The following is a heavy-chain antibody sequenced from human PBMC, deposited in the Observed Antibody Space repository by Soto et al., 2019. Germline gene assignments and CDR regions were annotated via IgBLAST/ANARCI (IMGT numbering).Heavy chain of an antibody. Sequence: QVQLQESGPGLVKPSQTLSLTCTVSGGSISSGDYYWSWIRQPPGKGLEWIGYIYYSGSTYYNPALKSRVTISVDTSRNQFSLKLSSVTAADTAVYYCARDSITMVRGVIREYYYYGMDVWGQGTTVTVSS. CDR3: ARDSITMVRGVIREYYYYGMDV. D-gene: IGHD3-10*01. CDR2: IYYSGST. CDR1: GGSISSGDYY. J-gene: IGHJ6*02. V-gene: IGHV4-30-4*01.